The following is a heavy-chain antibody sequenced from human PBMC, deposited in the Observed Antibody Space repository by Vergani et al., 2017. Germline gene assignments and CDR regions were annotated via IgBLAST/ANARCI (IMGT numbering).Heavy chain of an antibody. Sequence: QLQLQESGPGLVKPSETLSLTCTVSGGSISSSSYYWGWIRQPPGKGLEWIGSIYYSGSTYYNPSLKSRVTISVDTSQNQFSLKLSSVTAADTAVYYCARHPRRDCSSTSCYGDLDYWGQGTLVTVSS. J-gene: IGHJ4*02. CDR2: IYYSGST. CDR1: GGSISSSSYY. D-gene: IGHD2-2*01. V-gene: IGHV4-39*01. CDR3: ARHPRRDCSSTSCYGDLDY.